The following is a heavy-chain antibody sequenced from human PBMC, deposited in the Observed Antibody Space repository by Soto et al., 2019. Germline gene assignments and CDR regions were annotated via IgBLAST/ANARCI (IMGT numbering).Heavy chain of an antibody. J-gene: IGHJ4*01. V-gene: IGHV3-72*01. CDR3: ARDSGKGAYFDY. D-gene: IGHD1-26*01. CDR2: IRNKANSYTT. CDR1: GFTFSDHY. Sequence: VQLVESGGGLVQPGVSQRLSCAASGFTFSDHYMDWVRQAPGKGLEWVGRIRNKANSYTTDYAASVKGRFTISRDDSKDSLYLQMNSLKTEDTAIYYCARDSGKGAYFDYWGHGTLATVSS.